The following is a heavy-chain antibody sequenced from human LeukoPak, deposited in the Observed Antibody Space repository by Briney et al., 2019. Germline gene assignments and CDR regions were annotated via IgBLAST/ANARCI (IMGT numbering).Heavy chain of an antibody. Sequence: SETLSLTCTVSGGSISGYYWSWIRQPPGKGLEWIGYIYNSGSTNYNPSLKSRVTISVDTSKNQFSLKLSSVTAADTAVYYCARANYYYYYMDVWGKGTTVTISS. CDR1: GGSISGYY. CDR3: ARANYYYYYMDV. J-gene: IGHJ6*03. V-gene: IGHV4-59*01. CDR2: IYNSGST.